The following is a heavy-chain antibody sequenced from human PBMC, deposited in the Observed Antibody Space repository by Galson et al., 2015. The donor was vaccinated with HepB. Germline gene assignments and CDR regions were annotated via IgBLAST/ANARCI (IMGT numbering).Heavy chain of an antibody. CDR3: ARGRSVAAYYFDY. D-gene: IGHD6-19*01. CDR2: IWYDGSNK. J-gene: IGHJ4*02. V-gene: IGHV3-33*08. Sequence: SLRLSCAASGFTVSSNYMSWVRQAPGKGLEWVAVIWYDGSNKYYADSVKGRFTISRDNSKNTLYLQMNSLRAEDTAVYYCARGRSVAAYYFDYWGQGTLVTVSS. CDR1: GFTVSSNY.